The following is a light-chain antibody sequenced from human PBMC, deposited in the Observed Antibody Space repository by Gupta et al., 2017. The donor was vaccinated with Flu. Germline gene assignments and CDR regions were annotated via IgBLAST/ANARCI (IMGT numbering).Light chain of an antibody. CDR1: QSLLHRNGNNY. J-gene: IGKJ4*01. CDR3: MKPLQVHLT. V-gene: IGKV2-28*01. CDR2: LGS. Sequence: DLVLTQSPLSLPVTPGEAASISCRSSQSLLHRNGNNYLNWYLQKPGQSPQLLISLGSNRASGVPDRVSGSGSGTDFTLKSSKVEAEDVGGYECMKPLQVHLTFGGGTKVEI.